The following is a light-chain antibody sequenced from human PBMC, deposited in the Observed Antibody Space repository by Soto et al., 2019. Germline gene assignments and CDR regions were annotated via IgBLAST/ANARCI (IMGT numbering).Light chain of an antibody. J-gene: IGLJ3*02. V-gene: IGLV1-40*01. CDR3: QSYDSSLSGSV. CDR2: GNS. Sequence: QSVLTQPPSVAGAPGQRVTISCTGSSSNIGAGYDVHWYQQLPGTAPKLLLYGNSNRPSGVPDRLSGSKSGTSASLAITGLQAEDEADYYCQSYDSSLSGSVFGGGTKVTVL. CDR1: SSNIGAGYD.